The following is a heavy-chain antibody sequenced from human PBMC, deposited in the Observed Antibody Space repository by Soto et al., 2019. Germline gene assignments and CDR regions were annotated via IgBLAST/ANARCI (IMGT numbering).Heavy chain of an antibody. Sequence: GASVKVSCKASGYTFTSYGISWVRQAPGQGLEWMGWISAYNSNTNYAQKLQGRVTMTTDTSTSTAYMELRSLRSDDTAVYYCAREPNPLWFGEGDAFDIWGQGTMVTVSS. D-gene: IGHD3-10*01. J-gene: IGHJ3*02. V-gene: IGHV1-18*04. CDR3: AREPNPLWFGEGDAFDI. CDR1: GYTFTSYG. CDR2: ISAYNSNT.